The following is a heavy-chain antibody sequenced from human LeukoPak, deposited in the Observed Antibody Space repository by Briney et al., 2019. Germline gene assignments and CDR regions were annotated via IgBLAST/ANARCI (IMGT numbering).Heavy chain of an antibody. CDR1: EFTFSSYT. CDR3: ARHGDGGNVDAFDI. D-gene: IGHD4-23*01. Sequence: GRSLRLSCAASEFTFSSYTINWVSQVPGNGLEWVSSISSTSTYISYGDSVKGRFTISRDNAKNSLYLQMNSLRAEDTAVYYCARHGDGGNVDAFDIWGQGTMVTVSS. V-gene: IGHV3-21*01. CDR2: ISSTSTYI. J-gene: IGHJ3*02.